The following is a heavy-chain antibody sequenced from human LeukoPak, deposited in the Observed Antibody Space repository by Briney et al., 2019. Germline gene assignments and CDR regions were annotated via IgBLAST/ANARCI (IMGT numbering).Heavy chain of an antibody. Sequence: PGGSLRLSCAASGFTFSSYWMHWVRQTPGKGLGWVSRIKSDGSTHYADSVKGRFTISRHNAKDTVSLQMNSLRAEDKGVYYCARAPSEIGGYYPEYFRHWGQGTLVTVSS. D-gene: IGHD3-22*01. CDR3: ARAPSEIGGYYPEYFRH. V-gene: IGHV3-74*01. J-gene: IGHJ1*01. CDR2: IKSDGST. CDR1: GFTFSSYW.